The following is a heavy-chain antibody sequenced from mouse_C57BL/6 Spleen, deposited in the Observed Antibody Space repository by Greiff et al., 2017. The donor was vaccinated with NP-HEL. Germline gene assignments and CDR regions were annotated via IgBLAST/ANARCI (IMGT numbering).Heavy chain of an antibody. CDR3: AREIYYYGSSYGFDY. Sequence: QVQLQQPGAELVKPGASVKMSCKASGYTFTSYWITWVKQRPGQGLEWIGDIYPGSGSTNYNEKFKSKATLTVDTSSSTAYMQLSSLTSEDSAVYYCAREIYYYGSSYGFDYWGQGTTLTVSS. J-gene: IGHJ2*01. D-gene: IGHD1-1*01. V-gene: IGHV1-55*01. CDR2: IYPGSGST. CDR1: GYTFTSYW.